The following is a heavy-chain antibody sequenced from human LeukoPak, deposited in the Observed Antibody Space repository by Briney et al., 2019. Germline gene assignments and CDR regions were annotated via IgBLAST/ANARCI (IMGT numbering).Heavy chain of an antibody. CDR2: IYNNGDT. J-gene: IGHJ5*02. Sequence: SQTLSLTCAVSGASISSGDSYWSWIRQSPGRGLKWIAYIYNNGDTFYNPSLKPRVTTSLDPSKNQFSLRLTSLTAADTAVYYCAILLTGHFDPWGQGTLVSVSS. CDR1: GASISSGDSY. D-gene: IGHD3-9*01. CDR3: AILLTGHFDP. V-gene: IGHV4-30-4*01.